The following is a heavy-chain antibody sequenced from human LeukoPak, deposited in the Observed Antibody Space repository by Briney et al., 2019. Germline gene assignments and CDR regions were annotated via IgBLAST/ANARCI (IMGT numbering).Heavy chain of an antibody. CDR3: AKRATDDALDI. Sequence: PGRSLRLSRAASGFPFSSYGIHWVRQAPGKGLEWVAVITYDGSNGYFADSVKGRFTISRDNSRNTLSLQMNSLRTEDTAVYYCAKRATDDALDIWGRGTMVTVSS. V-gene: IGHV3-30*18. D-gene: IGHD5-12*01. CDR1: GFPFSSYG. J-gene: IGHJ3*02. CDR2: ITYDGSNG.